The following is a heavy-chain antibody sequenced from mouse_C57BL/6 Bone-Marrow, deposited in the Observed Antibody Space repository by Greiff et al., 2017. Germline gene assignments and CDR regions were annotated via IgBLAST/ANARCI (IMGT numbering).Heavy chain of an antibody. J-gene: IGHJ3*01. CDR2: IDPENGDT. Sequence: EVQLQQSGAELVRPGASVKLSCTASGFNIKDDYMHWVKQRPEQGLEWIGWIDPENGDTEYASKFQGKATITADTSSNTAYLQLSSLTSEDTAVYYCTTGYYGSSYVAYWGQGTLVTVSA. V-gene: IGHV14-4*01. D-gene: IGHD1-1*01. CDR1: GFNIKDDY. CDR3: TTGYYGSSYVAY.